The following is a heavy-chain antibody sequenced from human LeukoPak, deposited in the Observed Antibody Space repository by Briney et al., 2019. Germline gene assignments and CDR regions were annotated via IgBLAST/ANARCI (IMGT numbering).Heavy chain of an antibody. V-gene: IGHV1-69*06. CDR1: GGTFSSYA. Sequence: SVKVSCKASGGTFSSYAISWVRQAPGQGLEWMGGIIPIFGTANYAQKFQGRVTITADKSTSTAYMELSSLRSDDTAVYYCALIVGATTVPFDYWGQGTLVTVSS. D-gene: IGHD1-26*01. J-gene: IGHJ4*02. CDR2: IIPIFGTA. CDR3: ALIVGATTVPFDY.